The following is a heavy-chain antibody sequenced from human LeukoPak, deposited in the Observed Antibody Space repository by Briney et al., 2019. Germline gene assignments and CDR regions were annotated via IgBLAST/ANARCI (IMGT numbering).Heavy chain of an antibody. Sequence: PGGSLRLSCAASGFTFSSYWMSWVRQAPGKGLEWVANIKQDGSEKYYVDSVKGRFTISRDNAKNSLYLQMNSLRAEDTAVYYCARARITMIVVDYFDYWGQGTLVTVSS. CDR3: ARARITMIVVDYFDY. D-gene: IGHD3-22*01. V-gene: IGHV3-7*01. CDR2: IKQDGSEK. J-gene: IGHJ4*02. CDR1: GFTFSSYW.